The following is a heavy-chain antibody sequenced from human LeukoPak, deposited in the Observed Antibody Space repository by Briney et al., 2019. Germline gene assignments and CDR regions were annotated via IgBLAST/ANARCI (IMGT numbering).Heavy chain of an antibody. V-gene: IGHV1-46*01. CDR2: INPSGGSK. J-gene: IGHJ4*02. D-gene: IGHD1-1*01. CDR1: GYTFTSCH. CDR3: ARGGLERRRVLGVMGY. Sequence: ASGKLSCKASGYTFTSCHLHLGRQAHGQGLGLMGIINPSGGSKSYAQKFQGRVTMTRDLSTSTVYMELSSLRSEDTAVYYCARGGLERRRVLGVMGYWGQGTLVTVSP.